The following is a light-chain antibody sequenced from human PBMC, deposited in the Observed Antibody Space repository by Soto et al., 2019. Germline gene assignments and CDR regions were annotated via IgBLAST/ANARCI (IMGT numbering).Light chain of an antibody. CDR1: QSVSSN. Sequence: DIVMTQSPATLSVSPGERATLSCRASQSVSSNLAWYQQRPGQAPRLLNYGASTRVTGIPARFSGSGSGTEFTLTISSLQSEDFAVYYCQQYNNWPPLTFGGGPTVEIK. CDR2: GAS. CDR3: QQYNNWPPLT. V-gene: IGKV3D-15*01. J-gene: IGKJ4*01.